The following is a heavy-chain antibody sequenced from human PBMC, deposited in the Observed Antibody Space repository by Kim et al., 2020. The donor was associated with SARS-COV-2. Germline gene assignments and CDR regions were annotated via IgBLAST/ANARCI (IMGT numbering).Heavy chain of an antibody. Sequence: LRSRVTISVDTSKNQFSLKLSSVTAADTAVYYCARVSLEPDSIYYYGMDVWGQGTTVTVSS. J-gene: IGHJ6*02. V-gene: IGHV4-34*01. D-gene: IGHD1-1*01. CDR3: ARVSLEPDSIYYYGMDV.